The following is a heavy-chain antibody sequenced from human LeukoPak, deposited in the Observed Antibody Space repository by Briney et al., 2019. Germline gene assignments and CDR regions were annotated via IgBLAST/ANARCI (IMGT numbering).Heavy chain of an antibody. J-gene: IGHJ4*02. D-gene: IGHD3-10*01. Sequence: PGGSLRLSCTATGFTFSTYWINWVRQSPGKGLVWVALINGDGSTTTHADSVKGRFTISRDNAKNTAYLQMNSLREADTAVYFCARDYAGSPDYWGQGTLVTVSA. CDR3: ARDYAGSPDY. CDR2: INGDGSTT. CDR1: GFTFSTYW. V-gene: IGHV3-74*03.